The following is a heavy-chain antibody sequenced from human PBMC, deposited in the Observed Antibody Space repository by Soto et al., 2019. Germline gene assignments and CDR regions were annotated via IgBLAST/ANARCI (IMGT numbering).Heavy chain of an antibody. J-gene: IGHJ4*02. CDR3: AAGYYGDSHFDY. V-gene: IGHV4-31*03. D-gene: IGHD4-17*01. CDR1: CGSISSGGYY. Sequence: SETLSLTCTVSCGSISSGGYYWSWIRQHPGKGLEWIGYIYYSGSTYYNPSLKSRVTISVDTSKNQFSLKLSSVTAADTAVYYCAAGYYGDSHFDYWGQGTLVTVSS. CDR2: IYYSGST.